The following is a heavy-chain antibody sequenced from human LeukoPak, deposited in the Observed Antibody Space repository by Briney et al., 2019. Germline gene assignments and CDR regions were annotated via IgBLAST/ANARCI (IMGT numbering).Heavy chain of an antibody. Sequence: GGSLRLSCAASGFTFSSFEMNWVRQAPGKGLEWVSFISSSATTIYYADSVKGRFTISRDNAKNSLYLQMNSLRAEDTAVYYCARDHYYYDSSGSDYWGQGTLVTVSS. J-gene: IGHJ4*02. V-gene: IGHV3-48*03. D-gene: IGHD3-22*01. CDR1: GFTFSSFE. CDR3: ARDHYYYDSSGSDY. CDR2: ISSSATTI.